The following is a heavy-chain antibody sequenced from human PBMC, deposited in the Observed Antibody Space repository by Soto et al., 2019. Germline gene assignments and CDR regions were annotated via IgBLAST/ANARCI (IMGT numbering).Heavy chain of an antibody. CDR2: IIPVLALS. CDR1: GGTFTDYT. J-gene: IGHJ2*01. D-gene: IGHD1-26*01. Sequence: QVQLVQSGAEVKKPGSSVKVSCKASGGTFTDYTITWVRQAPGQGLEWMGRIIPVLALSNYAQKFQGRVTNTADKSTTTSYMELSGLTSEDTAVYYCAKKLGPSAFDLWGRGTLVTVSS. V-gene: IGHV1-69*02. CDR3: AKKLGPSAFDL.